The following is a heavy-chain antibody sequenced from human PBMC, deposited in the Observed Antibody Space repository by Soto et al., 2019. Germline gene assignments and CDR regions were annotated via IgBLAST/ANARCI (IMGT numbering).Heavy chain of an antibody. CDR3: ARQVGFYWYFYL. J-gene: IGHJ2*01. CDR2: IYSGGNT. Sequence: EVQLVESGGGLVQPGGSLRLSCAASGFTVSSSYLGWVRQAPGKGLEWVSAIYSGGNTYYADSVKGRFTISRDNSKYTLYLQMNSLRADDTAIYYCARQVGFYWYFYLWGRGTLVTVSS. V-gene: IGHV3-66*04. D-gene: IGHD1-26*01. CDR1: GFTVSSSY.